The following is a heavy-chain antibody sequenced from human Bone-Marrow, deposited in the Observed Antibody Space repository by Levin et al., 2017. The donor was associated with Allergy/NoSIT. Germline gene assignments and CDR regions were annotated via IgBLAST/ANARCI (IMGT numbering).Heavy chain of an antibody. J-gene: IGHJ3*02. V-gene: IGHV1-2*02. CDR2: IIPTSGAT. D-gene: IGHD6-25*01. CDR1: GYNFTDYQ. CDR3: ARIRLFQVETSQSTAGCGFDI. Sequence: GESLKISCKASGYNFTDYQIHWVRQAPGQGLQWMGWIIPTSGATNSAKNFQGRVTMSRETSITTAHLELHTLTSDDTAVYFCARIRLFQVETSQSTAGCGFDIWGQGTVVTVCS.